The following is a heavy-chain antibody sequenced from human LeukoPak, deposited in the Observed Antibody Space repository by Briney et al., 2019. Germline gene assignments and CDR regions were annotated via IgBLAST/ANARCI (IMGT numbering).Heavy chain of an antibody. CDR2: IKQDGSEK. D-gene: IGHD4-17*01. V-gene: IGHV3-7*03. J-gene: IGHJ3*02. CDR1: GSTFSSYW. Sequence: PGGSLRLSCAASGSTFSSYWMSWVRQAPGKGLEWVANIKQDGSEKYYVDSVKGRFTISRDNAKNSLYLQMNSLRAEDTAVYYCAKDQPTVRNPHIWGQGTMVTVSS. CDR3: AKDQPTVRNPHI.